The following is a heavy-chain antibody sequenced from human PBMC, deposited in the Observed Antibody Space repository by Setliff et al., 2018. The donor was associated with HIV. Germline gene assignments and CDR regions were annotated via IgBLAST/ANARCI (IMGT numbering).Heavy chain of an antibody. CDR3: ARGSCGGCYLSDY. CDR1: GYTFTSYD. D-gene: IGHD2-15*01. J-gene: IGHJ4*02. V-gene: IGHV1-18*01. CDR2: ISAYNGNT. Sequence: GASVKVSCKASGYTFTSYDISWVRQAPGQGLEWMGWISAYNGNTNYAQKFQGRVTITRDTSANTAYMELSSLRSEDTAVYYCARGSCGGCYLSDYWGQGTLVTVSS.